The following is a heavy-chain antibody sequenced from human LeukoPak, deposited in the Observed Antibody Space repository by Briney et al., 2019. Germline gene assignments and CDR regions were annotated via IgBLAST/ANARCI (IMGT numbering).Heavy chain of an antibody. V-gene: IGHV3-30*03. Sequence: GGSLRLSCAASGFTFSSYGMHWVRQAPGKGLEWVAVISYDGSNKYYADPVKGRFTISRDNSKNTLYLQMNSLRAEDTAVYFCARQRYSDYWGQGTLVTVSS. CDR1: GFTFSSYG. J-gene: IGHJ4*02. D-gene: IGHD1-1*01. CDR3: ARQRYSDY. CDR2: ISYDGSNK.